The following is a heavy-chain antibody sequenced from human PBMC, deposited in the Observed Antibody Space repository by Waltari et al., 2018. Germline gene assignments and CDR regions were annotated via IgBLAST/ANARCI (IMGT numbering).Heavy chain of an antibody. Sequence: QVQVVESGGGVVQPGRSLRLSCGVSGLTFSNYGMHWVRQAPGKGLELVAILWFDGIGKYYADSVKGRFTISRDNSKNSLYLQMNSLRAEDTAVYYCATTSGTNWHLNYWGQGTLVTVSS. CDR3: ATTSGTNWHLNY. CDR1: GLTFSNYG. D-gene: IGHD1-1*01. CDR2: LWFDGIGK. J-gene: IGHJ4*02. V-gene: IGHV3-33*01.